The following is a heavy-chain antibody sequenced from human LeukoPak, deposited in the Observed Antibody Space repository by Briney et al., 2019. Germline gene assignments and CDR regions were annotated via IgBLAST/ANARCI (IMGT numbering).Heavy chain of an antibody. J-gene: IGHJ2*01. D-gene: IGHD3-9*01. CDR3: ARDRNYDILPGYYRSDLYFDL. Sequence: PGGSLRLSCAASGFTFSRSSMNWVRQAPGKGLEWVSSISSSSSYRYYADSVKDRFTISRDNAKSSLYLQMNSLRAEDTAVDYCARDRNYDILPGYYRSDLYFDLWGRGTLVTVSS. CDR1: GFTFSRSS. CDR2: ISSSSSYR. V-gene: IGHV3-21*01.